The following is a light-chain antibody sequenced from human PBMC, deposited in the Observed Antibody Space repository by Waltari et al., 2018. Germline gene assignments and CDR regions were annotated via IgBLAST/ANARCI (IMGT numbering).Light chain of an antibody. CDR1: SSDVGSYNY. CDR3: SSYTRTTTLDV. Sequence: QSALTQPASVSGSPGQSITISCTGTSSDVGSYNYVSWYQQHPGKAPKLLIFEVTDRPSGVSNRVSGSKSGNTASLTISGLQAEDEADYYCSSYTRTTTLDVFGTGTKVTVL. V-gene: IGLV2-14*03. CDR2: EVT. J-gene: IGLJ1*01.